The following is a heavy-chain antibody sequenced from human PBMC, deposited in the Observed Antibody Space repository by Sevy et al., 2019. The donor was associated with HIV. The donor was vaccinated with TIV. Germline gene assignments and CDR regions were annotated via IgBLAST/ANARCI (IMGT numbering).Heavy chain of an antibody. CDR1: GFTLNNYW. CDR3: VRAIAADGSF. Sequence: GGSLRLSCAASGFTLNNYWMNWVRQAPGKGLEWVANIKQDGSVKYYVYSVKGRFTISRDNARNSVFLQMNSLRVEDTALYYCVRAIAADGSFWGQGTLVTVSS. V-gene: IGHV3-7*01. J-gene: IGHJ4*02. D-gene: IGHD6-13*01. CDR2: IKQDGSVK.